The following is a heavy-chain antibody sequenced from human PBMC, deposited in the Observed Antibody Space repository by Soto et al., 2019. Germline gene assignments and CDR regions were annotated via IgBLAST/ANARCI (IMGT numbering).Heavy chain of an antibody. D-gene: IGHD1-1*01. CDR3: ARGTWALRFDP. CDR2: INHSGSP. J-gene: IGHJ5*02. Sequence: SETLSLTCTVSGGSVSSGNYYWSWIRQPPGKGLEWIGEINHSGSPNYSPSLKSRVTISVDTSKNQFSLKLSSVTAADTAVYYCARGTWALRFDPWGQGSLVTVSS. V-gene: IGHV4-39*01. CDR1: GGSVSSGNYY.